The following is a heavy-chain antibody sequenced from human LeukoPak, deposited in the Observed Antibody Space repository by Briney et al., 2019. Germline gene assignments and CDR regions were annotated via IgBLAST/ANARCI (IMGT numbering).Heavy chain of an antibody. Sequence: SETLSLTCAVSGGSLSGYYWSWIRQRPRKGLEWVGEINHSGSTNYHPSLKSRVTISVDTSKNQFSLKVSSVDAADTAVYYCARAAPRSPFDYWGQGTLATVS. D-gene: IGHD6-25*01. V-gene: IGHV4-34*01. J-gene: IGHJ4*02. CDR2: INHSGST. CDR3: ARAAPRSPFDY. CDR1: GGSLSGYY.